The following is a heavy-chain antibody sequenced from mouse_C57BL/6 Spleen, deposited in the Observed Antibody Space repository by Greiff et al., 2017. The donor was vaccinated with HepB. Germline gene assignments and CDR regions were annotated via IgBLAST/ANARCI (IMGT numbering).Heavy chain of an antibody. CDR2: IDPSDSYT. D-gene: IGHD1-1*01. J-gene: IGHJ3*01. CDR3: ALYYGSSKFAY. V-gene: IGHV1-69*01. Sequence: QVQLQQPGAELVMPGASVKLSCKASGYTFTSYWMHWVKQRPGQGLEWIGEIDPSDSYTNYNQKFKGKSTLTVDKSSSPAYMQLSSLTSEDSAVYYCALYYGSSKFAYWGQGTLVTVSA. CDR1: GYTFTSYW.